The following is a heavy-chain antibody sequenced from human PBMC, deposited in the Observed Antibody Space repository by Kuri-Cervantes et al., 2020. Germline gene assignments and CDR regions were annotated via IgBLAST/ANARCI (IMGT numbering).Heavy chain of an antibody. CDR3: ARDRSSWYRFDY. CDR2: ISSSSSYI. CDR1: GFTFDDYA. Sequence: LSLTCAASGFTFDDYAMHWVRQAPGKGLEWVSSISSSSSYIYYADSVKGRFTISRDNAKNSLYLQMNSLRAEDTAVYYCARDRSSWYRFDYWGQGTLVTVSS. V-gene: IGHV3-21*01. D-gene: IGHD6-13*01. J-gene: IGHJ4*02.